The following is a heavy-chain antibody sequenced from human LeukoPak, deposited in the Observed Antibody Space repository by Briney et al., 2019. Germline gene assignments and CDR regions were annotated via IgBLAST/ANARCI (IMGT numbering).Heavy chain of an antibody. CDR2: IYHSGST. CDR1: GGSISSSNW. CDR3: ARTGIAAAGTIDY. V-gene: IGHV4-4*02. Sequence: SETMSLTCAVSGGSISSSNWWSWVRQPPGKGLEWIGEIYHSGSTNYNPSLKSRVTISVDKSKNQFSLKLSSVTAADTAVYYCARTGIAAAGTIDYWGQGTLVTVSS. D-gene: IGHD6-13*01. J-gene: IGHJ4*02.